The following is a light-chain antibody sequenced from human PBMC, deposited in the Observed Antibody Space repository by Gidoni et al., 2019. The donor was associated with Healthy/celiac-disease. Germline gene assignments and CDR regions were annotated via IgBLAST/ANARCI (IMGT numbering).Light chain of an antibody. J-gene: IGKJ4*01. CDR2: AAS. CDR3: QQSYSTPLT. V-gene: IGKV1-39*01. Sequence: DTQMTQPLSSLSASVGDRVTITCRASQSISSYLNWYQQKPGKAPKLLIYAASSLQSGVPSRFSGSGSGTEFTLTISSLQPEDFATYYCQQSYSTPLTFGGGTKVEIK. CDR1: QSISSY.